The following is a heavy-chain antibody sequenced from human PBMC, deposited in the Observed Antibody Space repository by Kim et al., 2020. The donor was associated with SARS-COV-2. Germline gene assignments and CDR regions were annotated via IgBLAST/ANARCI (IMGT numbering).Heavy chain of an antibody. Sequence: GGSLRLSCAASGFTFSSYVMHWVRQAPGKGLEWVAVIWYDGSNKYYADSVKGRFTISRDNSKNTLSLQMNSLRAEDTAVYYCARTVASDYWGQGTLVTVSS. V-gene: IGHV3-33*01. CDR1: GFTFSSYV. J-gene: IGHJ4*02. CDR3: ARTVASDY. D-gene: IGHD5-12*01. CDR2: IWYDGSNK.